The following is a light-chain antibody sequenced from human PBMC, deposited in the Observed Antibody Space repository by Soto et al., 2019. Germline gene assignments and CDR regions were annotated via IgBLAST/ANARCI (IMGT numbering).Light chain of an antibody. CDR1: QGISSY. CDR3: QQYYSYPRT. J-gene: IGKJ1*01. V-gene: IGKV1-8*01. CDR2: AAS. Sequence: AIRMTQSPSSLSASTGDRVTITCRASQGISSYLAWYQQKPGKAPKLLIYAASTLQSGVPSRFSGSGSGTDFTLTISCLQSEDFATYYCQQYYSYPRTFGQGHKVEIK.